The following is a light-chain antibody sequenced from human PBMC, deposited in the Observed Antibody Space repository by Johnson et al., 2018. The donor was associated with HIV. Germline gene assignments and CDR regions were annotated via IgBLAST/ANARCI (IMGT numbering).Light chain of an antibody. CDR1: NSNIGSNY. CDR2: DNN. J-gene: IGLJ1*01. CDR3: GTWDSGLSGGLYL. Sequence: QSVLTQPPSVSAAPGQKVTISCSGSNSNIGSNYVSWYQQLPGTAPKLLIYDNNKRPSGIPDRFSGSKSGTSDTLGITGLQPGDEADYYCGTWDSGLSGGLYLFGPGTKVTVL. V-gene: IGLV1-51*01.